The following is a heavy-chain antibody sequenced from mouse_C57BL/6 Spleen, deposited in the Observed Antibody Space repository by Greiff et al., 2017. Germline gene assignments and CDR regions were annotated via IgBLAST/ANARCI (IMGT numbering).Heavy chain of an antibody. CDR1: GYTFTSYG. J-gene: IGHJ3*01. Sequence: VQLQQSGAELARPGASVKLSCKASGYTFTSYGISWVKQRTGQGLEWIGEIYPRSGNTYYNEKFKGKATLTADKSSSTAYMELRSLTSEDSAVYFCAREVIDDGYYEAWFAYWGQGTLVTVSA. V-gene: IGHV1-81*01. CDR3: AREVIDDGYYEAWFAY. D-gene: IGHD2-3*01. CDR2: IYPRSGNT.